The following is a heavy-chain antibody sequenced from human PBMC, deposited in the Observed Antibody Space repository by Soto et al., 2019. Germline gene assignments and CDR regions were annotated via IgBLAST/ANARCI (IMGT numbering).Heavy chain of an antibody. Sequence: EVQLVESGGGLVKPGGSLRLSCSASRFTFSSYTMNWVRQAPGKGLEWVSSISSSTTYIYYADSVKGRFTISRDNANNKLYLQVNSLRAEDTAVYYCARDFDSSGYYGPVGAFDIWGQGTMVTVSS. J-gene: IGHJ3*02. D-gene: IGHD3-22*01. V-gene: IGHV3-21*03. CDR1: RFTFSSYT. CDR2: ISSSTTYI. CDR3: ARDFDSSGYYGPVGAFDI.